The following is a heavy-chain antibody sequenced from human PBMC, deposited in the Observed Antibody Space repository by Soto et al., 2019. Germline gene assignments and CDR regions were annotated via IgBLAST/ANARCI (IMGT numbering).Heavy chain of an antibody. CDR3: ARDRKVRGVIRYGMDV. CDR2: ISAYNGNT. Sequence: ASVKVSCKASGYTFTSYGISWVRQAPGQGLEWMGWISAYNGNTNYAQKLQGRVTMTTDTSTSTAYMELRSLRSDDTAVYYCARDRKVRGVIRYGMDVWGQGTTVTVSS. D-gene: IGHD3-10*01. CDR1: GYTFTSYG. V-gene: IGHV1-18*01. J-gene: IGHJ6*02.